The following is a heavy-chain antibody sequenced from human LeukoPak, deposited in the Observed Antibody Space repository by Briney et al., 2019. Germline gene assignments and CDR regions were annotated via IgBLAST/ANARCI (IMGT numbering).Heavy chain of an antibody. V-gene: IGHV3-30*11. D-gene: IGHD5-18*01. J-gene: IGHJ4*01. CDR3: ARDYVGSGSRGYSYGYDDY. CDR1: GFTFTSYT. Sequence: PVGSLRLSCAASGFTFTSYTTHLGRHAPGEGLGRVSLISYDGSNKYYGASVKGRCTISRDHAKNTLYLQMSRLRAEETAVYYCARDYVGSGSRGYSYGYDDYCGQGGLVTVSS. CDR2: ISYDGSNK.